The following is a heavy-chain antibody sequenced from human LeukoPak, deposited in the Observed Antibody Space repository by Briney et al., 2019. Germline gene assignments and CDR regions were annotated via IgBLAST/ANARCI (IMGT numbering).Heavy chain of an antibody. D-gene: IGHD2-2*01. CDR3: AKSVVPGRTGAFDI. Sequence: PGGSLRLSCAASGFTFDDYAMHWVRHAPGKGLEWVSSISWNSGIIGYADTVEGRFTISRDNAKNSLYLQMNSLRAEDTALYYRAKSVVPGRTGAFDIWGQGTMVTVSP. J-gene: IGHJ3*02. V-gene: IGHV3-9*01. CDR2: ISWNSGII. CDR1: GFTFDDYA.